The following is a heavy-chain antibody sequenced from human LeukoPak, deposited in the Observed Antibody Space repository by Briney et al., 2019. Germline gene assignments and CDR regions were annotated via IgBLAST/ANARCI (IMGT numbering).Heavy chain of an antibody. V-gene: IGHV4-34*01. CDR3: ARMSHRRDY. J-gene: IGHJ4*02. CDR2: INHSGST. CDR1: GGSFSGYY. Sequence: SETLSLTCAVYGGSFSGYYWSWIRQPPGKGLEWIGEINHSGSTNYNPSLKSRVTISVDTSKNQFSLKLSSVTAADTAVYYCARMSHRRDYWGRGTLVTVSS.